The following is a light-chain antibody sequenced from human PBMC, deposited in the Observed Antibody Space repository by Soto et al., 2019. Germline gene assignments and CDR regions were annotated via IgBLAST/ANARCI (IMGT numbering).Light chain of an antibody. CDR3: QQYGSSPLT. Sequence: ESVLTQSPGTLSLSPGERATLSCRASQSVSSNYLAWYQQKPGQAPRLLIYGASSRATGIPDRFSGSGSGTDFTLTISRLEPEDFAVYYCQQYGSSPLTFGGGTKGDIK. CDR2: GAS. V-gene: IGKV3-20*01. CDR1: QSVSSNY. J-gene: IGKJ4*01.